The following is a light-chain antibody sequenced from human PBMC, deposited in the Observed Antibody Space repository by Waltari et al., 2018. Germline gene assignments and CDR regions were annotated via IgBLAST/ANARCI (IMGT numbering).Light chain of an antibody. J-gene: IGLJ3*02. V-gene: IGLV2-11*01. CDR2: DVT. CDR3: CSYAGTNIFVL. Sequence: QSALTQPRSVSGSPGQSVTISCTGTTSDVGGYNSVYWYQHHPGKAPKLIIYDVTKRPSGVPDRFSGSKSGSTASLTVSGIQAEDEADYYCCSYAGTNIFVLFGGGTTLTVL. CDR1: TSDVGGYNS.